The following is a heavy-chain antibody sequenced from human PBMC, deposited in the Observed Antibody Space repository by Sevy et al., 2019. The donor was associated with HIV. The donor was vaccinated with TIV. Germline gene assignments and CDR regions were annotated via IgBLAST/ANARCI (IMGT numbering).Heavy chain of an antibody. V-gene: IGHV3-66*01. D-gene: IGHD3-22*01. Sequence: GGSLRLSCAASGLSVSDNYMNWVRQAPGKGLELVSVIYSDGRTYYPDSVKGRFSISRDNSKNTLYLHMKSLRAEDTAVYYCARDRYYDASGYYYYYYGMDVWGQWTTVTVSS. J-gene: IGHJ6*02. CDR2: IYSDGRT. CDR1: GLSVSDNY. CDR3: ARDRYYDASGYYYYYYGMDV.